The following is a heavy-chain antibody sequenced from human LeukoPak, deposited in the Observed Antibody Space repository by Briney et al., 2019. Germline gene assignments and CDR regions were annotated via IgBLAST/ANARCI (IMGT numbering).Heavy chain of an antibody. CDR2: ISYSGST. J-gene: IGHJ4*02. CDR3: ARNADDSSSYPYFDY. D-gene: IGHD3-22*01. CDR1: GGSISSYY. Sequence: SETLSLTCTVSGGSISSYYWSWVRQPPGKGLEYIGYISYSGSTNYNPSLKSRVTISQDTSKNQFSLKLSSVTAADTAVYYCARNADDSSSYPYFDYWGQGTLVTVSS. V-gene: IGHV4-59*01.